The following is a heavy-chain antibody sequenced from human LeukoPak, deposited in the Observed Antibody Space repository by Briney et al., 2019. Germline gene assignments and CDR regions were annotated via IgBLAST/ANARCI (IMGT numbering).Heavy chain of an antibody. Sequence: SETLSLTCTVSGDSISGYSWSWIRQPAGKGLEWIGRIYTSGSTNYNPSLKSRVTMSVDTSKNQFSLKLSSVTAADTAVYYCARDSGTTGEVKFDPWGQGTLVTVSS. CDR3: ARDSGTTGEVKFDP. D-gene: IGHD3-10*01. CDR2: IYTSGST. J-gene: IGHJ5*02. CDR1: GDSISGYS. V-gene: IGHV4-4*07.